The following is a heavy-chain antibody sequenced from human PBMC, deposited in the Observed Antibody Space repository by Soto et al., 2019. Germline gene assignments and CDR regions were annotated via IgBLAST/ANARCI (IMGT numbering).Heavy chain of an antibody. V-gene: IGHV3-30*03. CDR3: ARVDYSNFPSYGMDV. D-gene: IGHD4-4*01. J-gene: IGHJ6*02. CDR2: ISYDGSNK. Sequence: GGSLRLSCEASGFTFSSYGMHWVRQAPGKGLEWVSVISYDGSNKYYADSVKGRFTISRDNSKNTLYLQMNSLRAEDTAVYYCARVDYSNFPSYGMDVWGQGTTVTVSS. CDR1: GFTFSSYG.